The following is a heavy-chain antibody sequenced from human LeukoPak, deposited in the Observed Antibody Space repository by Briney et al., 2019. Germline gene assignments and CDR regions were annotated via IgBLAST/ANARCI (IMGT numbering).Heavy chain of an antibody. CDR3: VRGYSYGYRFDY. V-gene: IGHV3-20*04. Sequence: PGGSLRLSCAASGSTFDDYAMMWVRQVPGKGLAWVSGINWDGGSTDYADSVKGRFTISRDNAKNSLYLQMNSLRAEDTALHYCVRGYSYGYRFDYWGQGTLVTVSS. CDR1: GSTFDDYA. D-gene: IGHD5-18*01. CDR2: INWDGGST. J-gene: IGHJ4*02.